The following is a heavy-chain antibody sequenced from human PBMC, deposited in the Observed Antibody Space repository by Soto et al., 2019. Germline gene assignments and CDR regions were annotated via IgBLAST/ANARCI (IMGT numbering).Heavy chain of an antibody. CDR3: AKDKPAAGSQWLVPI. CDR1: GFTFSSCA. D-gene: IGHD6-19*01. Sequence: GSLRLSCAASGFTFSSCAMTWVRPAPGMGLQWVSAISDSGGSTYYADSVRGRFTISRDNSKNTLYLQLNSLGAEDTAVYYCAKDKPAAGSQWLVPIWGRGTLVTVSS. V-gene: IGHV3-23*01. J-gene: IGHJ4*02. CDR2: ISDSGGST.